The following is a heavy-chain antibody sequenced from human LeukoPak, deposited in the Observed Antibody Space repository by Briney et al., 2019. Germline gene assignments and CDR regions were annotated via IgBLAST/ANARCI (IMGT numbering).Heavy chain of an antibody. CDR3: AKGSSLDWYFDL. Sequence: PGGSLRLSCAASGFTFSSYAMSWVRQAPGKGLEWVSAISGSGGSTYYADSVKGRFTISRDNSKNTLYPQMNSLRAEDTAVYYCAKGSSLDWYFDLWGRGTLVTVSS. V-gene: IGHV3-23*01. J-gene: IGHJ2*01. CDR2: ISGSGGST. CDR1: GFTFSSYA.